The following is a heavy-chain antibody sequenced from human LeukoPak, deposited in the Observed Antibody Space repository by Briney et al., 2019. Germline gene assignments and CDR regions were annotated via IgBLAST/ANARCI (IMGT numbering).Heavy chain of an antibody. CDR1: GIPCISPW. V-gene: IGHV3-74*01. CDR2: ITNDGTST. J-gene: IGHJ4*02. Sequence: PGGSLRLAWAPAGIPCISPWMQWVPQAPGKGLLWVARITNDGTSTPYADSVEGRFTISRDNAKNTLFLQMNSLRAEDTAVYYCARDLSPRNWGQGTLVTVSS. CDR3: ARDLSPRN.